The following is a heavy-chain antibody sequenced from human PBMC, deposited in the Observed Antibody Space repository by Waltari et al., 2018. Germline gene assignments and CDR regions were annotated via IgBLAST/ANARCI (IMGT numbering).Heavy chain of an antibody. V-gene: IGHV3-11*01. J-gene: IGHJ6*04. CDR3: ARAHITVRVLDV. CDR1: AFAFSDYH. D-gene: IGHD6-6*01. CDR2: FSRSDGAT. Sequence: QVQLAESGGGLVKPGGCMNLSCGGSAFAFSDYHMNWIRQATGKGLEWVSGFSRSDGATYYVDSVKGRFIISRDSSKNSLYLQMNSLRVEDTAVYFCARAHITVRVLDVWGKGTTVTVSS.